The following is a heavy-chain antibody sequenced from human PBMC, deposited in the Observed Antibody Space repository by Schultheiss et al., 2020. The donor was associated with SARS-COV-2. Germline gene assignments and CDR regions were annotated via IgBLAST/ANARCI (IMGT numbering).Heavy chain of an antibody. CDR2: IDWDDDK. CDR3: ARILMGSGWYYFDY. J-gene: IGHJ4*02. V-gene: IGHV2-70*01. CDR1: GFSLNTRGMC. Sequence: SGPTLVKPTQTLTLTCTFSGFSLNTRGMCVTWIRQPPGKALEWLALIDWDDDKYYSTSLKTRLTISKDTSKNQVVLTMTNMDPVDTATYYCARILMGSGWYYFDYWGQGTLVTVSS. D-gene: IGHD6-19*01.